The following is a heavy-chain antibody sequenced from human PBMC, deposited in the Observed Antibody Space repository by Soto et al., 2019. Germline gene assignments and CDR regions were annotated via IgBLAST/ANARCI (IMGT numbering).Heavy chain of an antibody. Sequence: PGGSLRLSCADSGFTFSSYWMSWVRQAPGKGLEWVANVKYDGSQTYYVGSVKGRFTISRDNAKNSLYLQTNSLRAEDTAVYYCTRDFQGPLDYGMDVWGQGTTVTVSS. J-gene: IGHJ6*02. CDR1: GFTFSSYW. D-gene: IGHD1-1*01. CDR3: TRDFQGPLDYGMDV. V-gene: IGHV3-7*01. CDR2: VKYDGSQT.